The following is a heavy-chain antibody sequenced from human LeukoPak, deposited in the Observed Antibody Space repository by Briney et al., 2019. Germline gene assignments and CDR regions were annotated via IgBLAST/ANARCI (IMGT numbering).Heavy chain of an antibody. CDR1: GYTFTSYD. CDR3: ARVVPSGYDSYDY. J-gene: IGHJ4*02. D-gene: IGHD5-12*01. Sequence: ASVKVSCKASGYTFTSYDINWVRQATGQGLEWKGWMNPNSGNTGYAQKFQGRVTMTRNTSISTAYMELSSLRSEDTAVYYCARVVPSGYDSYDYWGQGTLVTVSS. CDR2: MNPNSGNT. V-gene: IGHV1-8*01.